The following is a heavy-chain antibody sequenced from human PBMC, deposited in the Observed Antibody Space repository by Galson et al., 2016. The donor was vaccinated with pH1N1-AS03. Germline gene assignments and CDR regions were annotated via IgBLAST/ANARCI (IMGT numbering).Heavy chain of an antibody. D-gene: IGHD6-13*01. Sequence: SLRLSCAASGFTFSGYSMNWVRQTPGKGLEWVSSISSTGDYIYSSDALKGRFTISRDNAKNSLYLQMNSLRVEDTAVYYCARDDSSSWDRYYYYGMDVWGQGTTVTVSS. CDR3: ARDDSSSWDRYYYYGMDV. J-gene: IGHJ6*02. CDR1: GFTFSGYS. V-gene: IGHV3-21*01. CDR2: ISSTGDYI.